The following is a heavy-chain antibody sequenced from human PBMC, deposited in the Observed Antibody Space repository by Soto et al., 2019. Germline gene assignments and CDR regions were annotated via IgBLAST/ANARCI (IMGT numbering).Heavy chain of an antibody. J-gene: IGHJ4*02. Sequence: GGSLRLSCAASGFTVSSNYMSWVRQAPGKRLEWVAVISYDGSNKYYADSVKGRFTISRDNSKNTLYLQMNSLRAEDTAVYYCAKSGLFRYFDYWGQGTLVTVSS. V-gene: IGHV3-30*18. CDR3: AKSGLFRYFDY. CDR1: GFTVSSNY. D-gene: IGHD2-15*01. CDR2: ISYDGSNK.